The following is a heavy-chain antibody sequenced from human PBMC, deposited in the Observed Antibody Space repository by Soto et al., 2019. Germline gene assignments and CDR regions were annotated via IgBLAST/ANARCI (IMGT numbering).Heavy chain of an antibody. Sequence: EVQLVESGGGLVQPGGSLRLSCAASGFTFSSYSMNWVRQAPGKGLEWVSYISSSSSTIYYADSVKGRFTISRDNANNSLYLQINSLSAEDPAVYYCARGDYYDSSGYRATDDAFAIWGQGTMVTFSS. D-gene: IGHD3-22*01. CDR3: ARGDYYDSSGYRATDDAFAI. J-gene: IGHJ3*02. CDR2: ISSSSSTI. CDR1: GFTFSSYS. V-gene: IGHV3-48*01.